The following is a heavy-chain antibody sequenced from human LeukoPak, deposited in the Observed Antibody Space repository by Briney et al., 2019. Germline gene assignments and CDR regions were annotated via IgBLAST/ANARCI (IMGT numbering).Heavy chain of an antibody. CDR2: ISGSGGNT. CDR3: ARGRGGNSGDY. D-gene: IGHD4-23*01. CDR1: GFTFSNYG. Sequence: GSLRLSCAASGFTFSNYGMTWVRQAPGKGLEWVSGISGSGGNTYYAESVKGRFTISRDNSKNTLYLQMNSLRAEDTAVYFCARGRGGNSGDYWGQGTLVTVSS. V-gene: IGHV3-23*01. J-gene: IGHJ4*02.